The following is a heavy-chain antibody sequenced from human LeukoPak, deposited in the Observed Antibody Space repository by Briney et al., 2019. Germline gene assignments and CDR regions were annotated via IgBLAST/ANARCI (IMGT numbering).Heavy chain of an antibody. CDR3: ARHRGLGYCTTTSCYHLDWSDP. Sequence: SETLSLTCTVSGGSISSSSYYWGWIRQPPGKGLEWIASIYYSGSTYYNPSLKSRVTISVDTSKNQFSLKLSSVTAADTAVYYCARHRGLGYCTTTSCYHLDWSDPWGQGALVTVSS. D-gene: IGHD2-2*01. V-gene: IGHV4-39*01. J-gene: IGHJ5*02. CDR2: IYYSGST. CDR1: GGSISSSSYY.